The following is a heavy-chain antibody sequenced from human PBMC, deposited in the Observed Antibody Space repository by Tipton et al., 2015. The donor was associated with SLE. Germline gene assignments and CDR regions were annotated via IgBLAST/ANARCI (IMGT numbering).Heavy chain of an antibody. D-gene: IGHD4-17*01. Sequence: TLSLTCTVSGVSINCYYWSWIPQPAGGGLECIGRIYTNENTNYNPSLKSQVTMSLDTSKNHFVLQLISVTAAATAVYSCAREFLNPVTTIHYYFDLWGRGTLVTVSS. V-gene: IGHV4-4*07. J-gene: IGHJ2*01. CDR1: GVSINCYY. CDR2: IYTNENT. CDR3: AREFLNPVTTIHYYFDL.